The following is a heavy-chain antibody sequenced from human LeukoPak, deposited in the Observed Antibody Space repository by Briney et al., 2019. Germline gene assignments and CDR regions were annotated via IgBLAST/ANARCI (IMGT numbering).Heavy chain of an antibody. V-gene: IGHV3-64*01. CDR1: GFTFRDFA. D-gene: IGHD6-19*01. J-gene: IGHJ4*02. CDR3: ARDKAFGSRGWYFDYFDY. Sequence: GGSLRLSCATSGFTFRDFAMDWVRQAPGKGLEFISAISTDGSSTYYANSVKDRFTISRDNSKNTLYLQMGSLRTEDTAIYYCARDKAFGSRGWYFDYFDYWGQGTLVTASS. CDR2: ISTDGSST.